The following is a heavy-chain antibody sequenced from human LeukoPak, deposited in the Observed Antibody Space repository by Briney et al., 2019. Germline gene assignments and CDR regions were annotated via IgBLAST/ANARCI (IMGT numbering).Heavy chain of an antibody. Sequence: SSETLSLTCTVSGGSISSYYWSGIRQPPGKGLEWIGHIYYSGSTNYNPSLKSRVTISVDTSKNQFSLKLSSVTAADTAVYYCARAEYSSGWYRWYFDLWGRGTLVTVSS. D-gene: IGHD6-19*01. CDR3: ARAEYSSGWYRWYFDL. CDR2: IYYSGST. V-gene: IGHV4-59*08. CDR1: GGSISSYY. J-gene: IGHJ2*01.